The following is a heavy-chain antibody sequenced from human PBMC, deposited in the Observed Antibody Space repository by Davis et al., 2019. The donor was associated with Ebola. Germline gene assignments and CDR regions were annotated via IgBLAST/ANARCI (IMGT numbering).Heavy chain of an antibody. CDR3: AKDRSSSSYYYYGMDV. D-gene: IGHD6-6*01. CDR2: ISSTSTYI. V-gene: IGHV3-21*04. J-gene: IGHJ6*04. Sequence: GGSLRLSCAASGFTFSNYNMNWVRQAPGKGLEWVSSISSTSTYIYYAGSVKGRFTISRDNAKNSLYLQMNSLRAEDTALYYCAKDRSSSSYYYYGMDVWGKGTTVTVPS. CDR1: GFTFSNYN.